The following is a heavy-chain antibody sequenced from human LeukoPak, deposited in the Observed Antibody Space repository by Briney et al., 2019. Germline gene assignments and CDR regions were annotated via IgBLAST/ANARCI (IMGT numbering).Heavy chain of an antibody. CDR1: GCTFKRYW. Sequence: PGGALGLSWGAAGCTFKRYWMSWVRQAPGKGLEGVGNIKQEGREKYYVDSVKGGFTISRDNAKNSLYLQMNSLRAEDTAVYYCARGFSSGWYYYFDYWGQGTLVTVSS. D-gene: IGHD6-19*01. CDR2: IKQEGREK. V-gene: IGHV3-7*01. J-gene: IGHJ4*02. CDR3: ARGFSSGWYYYFDY.